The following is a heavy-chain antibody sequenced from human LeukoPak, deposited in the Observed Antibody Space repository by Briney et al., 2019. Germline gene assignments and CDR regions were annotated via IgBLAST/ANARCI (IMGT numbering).Heavy chain of an antibody. D-gene: IGHD6-19*01. CDR2: ISGSGGST. V-gene: IGHV3-23*01. J-gene: IGHJ3*02. CDR1: GFTFSNYA. Sequence: PGGSLRLSCVASGFTFSNYAMSWVRQAPGKGLEWVSGISGSGGSTYYADSVKGRFTISRDNPKNNLYVEMNSLRVEDTAVYYCAKDLAKSAVSGSYAFDIWGQGTMVTVSS. CDR3: AKDLAKSAVSGSYAFDI.